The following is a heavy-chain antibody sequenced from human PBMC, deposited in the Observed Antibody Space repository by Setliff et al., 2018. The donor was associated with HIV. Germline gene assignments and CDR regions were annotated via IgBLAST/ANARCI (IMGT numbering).Heavy chain of an antibody. CDR1: GYTFTNYG. D-gene: IGHD5-12*01. V-gene: IGHV1-18*01. CDR3: ARGGGYSGYDGALDY. CDR2: ISGFNGAT. Sequence: ASVKVSCKASGYTFTNYGFRWVRQAPRQGLEWVGWISGFNGATNSAQKSRDRVTLTTETSTTTAYMELRSLGSDDPAVYYCARGGGYSGYDGALDYWGQGIQVTVSS. J-gene: IGHJ4*02.